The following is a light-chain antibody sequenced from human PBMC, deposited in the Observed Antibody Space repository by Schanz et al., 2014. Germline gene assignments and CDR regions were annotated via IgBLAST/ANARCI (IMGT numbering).Light chain of an antibody. CDR3: SSYAGSNIV. V-gene: IGLV2-8*01. CDR1: SSDIGGYNY. J-gene: IGLJ2*01. CDR2: EVT. Sequence: QSALTQPPSASGSPGQSVTISCTGTSSDIGGYNYVSWYQQHPGKAPKLLIYEVTNRPSGVPDRFSGSKSGNTASMTISGLQAEDEADYYCSSYAGSNIVFGGGTKLTVL.